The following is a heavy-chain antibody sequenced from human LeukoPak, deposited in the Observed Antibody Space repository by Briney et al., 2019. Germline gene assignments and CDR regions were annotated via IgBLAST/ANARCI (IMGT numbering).Heavy chain of an antibody. D-gene: IGHD2-21*02. V-gene: IGHV4-61*02. CDR3: ASFVGVTSTSGAFDI. Sequence: SQTLSLTCTVSGGSITSGPDYWSWIRQPAGKGLEWIGRIYTSGGTNYNPSLKSRVTISVDTSNNQFSLKLRSVTAADTAVYYCASFVGVTSTSGAFDIWGQGTMVTASS. CDR1: GGSITSGPDY. J-gene: IGHJ3*02. CDR2: IYTSGGT.